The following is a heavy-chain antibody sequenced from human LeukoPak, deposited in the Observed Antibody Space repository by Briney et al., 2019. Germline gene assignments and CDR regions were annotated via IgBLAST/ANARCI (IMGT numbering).Heavy chain of an antibody. D-gene: IGHD1-1*01. Sequence: TLSLTCTVSGGSISSGSYYWSWIRQPAGKGLEWIVRIYTSGSTNYNPSLKSRVTISVDTSKNQFSLKLSSVTAADTAVYYCAREERNVYYYYMDVWGKGTTVTVSS. CDR2: IYTSGST. V-gene: IGHV4-61*02. CDR3: AREERNVYYYYMDV. CDR1: GGSISSGSYY. J-gene: IGHJ6*03.